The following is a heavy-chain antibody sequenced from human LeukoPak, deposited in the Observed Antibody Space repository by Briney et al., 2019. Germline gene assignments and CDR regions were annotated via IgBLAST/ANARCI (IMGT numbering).Heavy chain of an antibody. D-gene: IGHD3-9*01. J-gene: IGHJ5*02. CDR3: AADLAGDILTGYYFNWFDP. Sequence: GASVKVSCKASGFTFTSSAMQWVRQARGQGREWMGWIFVGSGNTKYAQKFQERVTITRDMSTSTAYMELSSLRSEDTAVYYCAADLAGDILTGYYFNWFDPWGQGTLVTVSS. V-gene: IGHV1-58*02. CDR2: IFVGSGNT. CDR1: GFTFTSSA.